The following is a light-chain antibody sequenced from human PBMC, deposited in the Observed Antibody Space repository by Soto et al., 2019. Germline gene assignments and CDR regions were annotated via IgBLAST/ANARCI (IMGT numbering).Light chain of an antibody. CDR3: QQYNSDPYT. Sequence: DIQMTQSPSTVSASVGDAVTITCRASQSISTWLAWYQQKPGKAPNLLIYDASTLKSGGPSGFRCSGSGTEFTLTISSLQPDDSATYYCQQYNSDPYTFGQGTKLEIK. V-gene: IGKV1-5*01. CDR1: QSISTW. J-gene: IGKJ2*01. CDR2: DAS.